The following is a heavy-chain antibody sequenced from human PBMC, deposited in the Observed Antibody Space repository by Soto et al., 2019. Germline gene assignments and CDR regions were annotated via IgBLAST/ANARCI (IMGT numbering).Heavy chain of an antibody. CDR2: ISGSGGST. V-gene: IGHV3-23*01. CDR3: AKARKLLLWFGDGMDV. D-gene: IGHD3-10*01. CDR1: GFTFSSYA. J-gene: IGHJ6*02. Sequence: LRLSCAASGFTFSSYAMSWVRQAPGKGLEWVSAISGSGGSTYYADSVKGRFTISRDNSKNTLYLQMNSLRAEDTAVYYCAKARKLLLWFGDGMDVWGQGTTVTVSS.